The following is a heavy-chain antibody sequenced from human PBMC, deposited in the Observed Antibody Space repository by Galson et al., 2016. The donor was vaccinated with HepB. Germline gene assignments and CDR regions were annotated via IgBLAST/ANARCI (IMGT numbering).Heavy chain of an antibody. J-gene: IGHJ2*01. Sequence: GLGWVSYISSSSSLTNYADSVKGRFTIFRDNAKNSLYLQMNSLRAEDTAVYYCARGAISSDWYFDLWGRGTLVTVSS. D-gene: IGHD5-24*01. CDR3: ARGAISSDWYFDL. CDR2: ISSSSSLT. V-gene: IGHV3-11*06.